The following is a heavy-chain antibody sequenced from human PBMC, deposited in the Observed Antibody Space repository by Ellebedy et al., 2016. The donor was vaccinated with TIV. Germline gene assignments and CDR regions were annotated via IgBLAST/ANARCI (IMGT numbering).Heavy chain of an antibody. CDR2: INPDGSQR. V-gene: IGHV3-7*01. D-gene: IGHD4-17*01. Sequence: GGSLRLXXLASAFTFNNDWMAWVRQVPGKGLEWVALINPDGSQREYVDSVKGRFTISRDNAQNSLYLQMNSLRAEDTVLYYCARDPFNGALDYWGQGTLVTVSS. CDR3: ARDPFNGALDY. J-gene: IGHJ4*02. CDR1: AFTFNNDW.